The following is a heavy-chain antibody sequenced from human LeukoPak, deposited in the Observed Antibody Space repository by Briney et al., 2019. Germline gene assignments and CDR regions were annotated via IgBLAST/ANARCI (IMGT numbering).Heavy chain of an antibody. D-gene: IGHD2-8*01. Sequence: GGSLRLSCAASGFTFSRYWMHWVRQVPGKGLVWVSRLNGDGSDTTYVDSVKGRFTISRDNARNTLYLHMNSLRVEDTAVYYCARRKVYEFGEGHNYGMDVWGQGTTVTVSS. CDR3: ARRKVYEFGEGHNYGMDV. J-gene: IGHJ6*02. CDR1: GFTFSRYW. V-gene: IGHV3-74*03. CDR2: LNGDGSDT.